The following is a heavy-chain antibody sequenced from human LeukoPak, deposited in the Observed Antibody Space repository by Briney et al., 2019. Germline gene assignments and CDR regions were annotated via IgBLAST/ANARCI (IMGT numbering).Heavy chain of an antibody. Sequence: GGSLRLSCAASGFTFSSYAMHWVRQAPGKGLEWVAVISYDGSNKYYADSVKGRFTISRDNSKNTLYLQMNSLRAEDTAVYYCARAGELRYCSSTSCFYYYYMDVWGKGTTVTVSS. D-gene: IGHD2-2*01. CDR1: GFTFSSYA. J-gene: IGHJ6*03. CDR3: ARAGELRYCSSTSCFYYYYMDV. CDR2: ISYDGSNK. V-gene: IGHV3-30-3*01.